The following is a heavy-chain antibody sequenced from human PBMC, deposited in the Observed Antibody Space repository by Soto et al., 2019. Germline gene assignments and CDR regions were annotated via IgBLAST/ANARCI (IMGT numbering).Heavy chain of an antibody. CDR3: ARGGVVVVPAAMGYYYGMDV. J-gene: IGHJ6*02. CDR2: IIPIFGTA. D-gene: IGHD2-2*01. Sequence: QVQLVQSGAEVKKPGSSVKVSCKASGGTFSSYAISWVRQAPGQGLEWMGGIIPIFGTADYAQKFQGRVTITADESTSTDYMELSSLRSEDTAVYYCARGGVVVVPAAMGYYYGMDVWGQGTTVTVSS. CDR1: GGTFSSYA. V-gene: IGHV1-69*01.